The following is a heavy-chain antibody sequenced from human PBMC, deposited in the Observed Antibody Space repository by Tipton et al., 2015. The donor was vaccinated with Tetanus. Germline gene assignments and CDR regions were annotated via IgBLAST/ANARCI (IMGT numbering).Heavy chain of an antibody. J-gene: IGHJ5*02. CDR2: IYYSGDT. Sequence: TLSLTCTVSGGSISNYYWNWIRQSPGKGLEWIGNIYYSGDTAYNPSLQSRATIYLDAAKKHFSLRLSSVTAADTAVYYCARSHVFRFTLFGEEIPRSGRFDPWGQGTLVTVSS. CDR1: GGSISNYY. CDR3: ARSHVFRFTLFGEEIPRSGRFDP. D-gene: IGHD3-3*01. V-gene: IGHV4-59*01.